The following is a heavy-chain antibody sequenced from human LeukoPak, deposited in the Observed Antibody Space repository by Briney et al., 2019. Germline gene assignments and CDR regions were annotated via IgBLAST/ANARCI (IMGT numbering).Heavy chain of an antibody. V-gene: IGHV3-64*01. Sequence: GGSLRLSCAASGFTFSSYSMNWVRQAPGKGLEYVSSISSDGGSTYYANSVKGRFTISRDTSKNTLYLQMGSLRAEDMAVYYCARGGGTAAGTYWGQGTLVTVSS. CDR2: ISSDGGST. CDR3: ARGGGTAAGTY. J-gene: IGHJ4*02. CDR1: GFTFSSYS. D-gene: IGHD6-13*01.